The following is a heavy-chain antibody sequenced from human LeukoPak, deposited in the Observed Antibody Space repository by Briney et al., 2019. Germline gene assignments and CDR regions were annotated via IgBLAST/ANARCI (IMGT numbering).Heavy chain of an antibody. CDR1: GFTFSSYA. J-gene: IGHJ6*04. D-gene: IGHD4-17*01. CDR3: AKGDTVTPFGYYYGMDV. Sequence: AGGSLRLSCAASGFTFSSYAMSWVRQAPGKGLEWVSAISGSGGSTYYAGSVKGRFTISRDNSKNTLYLQMNSLRAEDTAVYYCAKGDTVTPFGYYYGMDVWGKGTTVTVSS. CDR2: ISGSGGST. V-gene: IGHV3-23*01.